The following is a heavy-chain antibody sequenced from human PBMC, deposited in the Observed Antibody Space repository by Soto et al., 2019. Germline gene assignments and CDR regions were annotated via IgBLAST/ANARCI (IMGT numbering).Heavy chain of an antibody. D-gene: IGHD6-13*01. CDR2: ISAYNGNT. Sequence: EASVKVSCKASGYTFTSYGISWVRQAPGQGLEWMGWISAYNGNTNYAQKLQGRVTMTTDTSTSTAYMELRSLRSDDTAVYYCARDYASSSWYSTDIDYWGQGTLVTVSS. CDR3: ARDYASSSWYSTDIDY. CDR1: GYTFTSYG. V-gene: IGHV1-18*01. J-gene: IGHJ4*02.